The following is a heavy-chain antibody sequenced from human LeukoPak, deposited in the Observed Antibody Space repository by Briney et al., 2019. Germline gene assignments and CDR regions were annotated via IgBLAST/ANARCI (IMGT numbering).Heavy chain of an antibody. V-gene: IGHV3-30*02. J-gene: IGHJ4*02. Sequence: PGGSLRLSCAASGFTFSNYGMHWVRQAPGKGLEWETFTRYDGSFQFYADSVKGRFAISRDNSKNTGYLQMNRLRTEDTAVYYCATSTWFGSRFEYWGQGTLVTVS. D-gene: IGHD3-10*01. CDR2: TRYDGSFQ. CDR1: GFTFSNYG. CDR3: ATSTWFGSRFEY.